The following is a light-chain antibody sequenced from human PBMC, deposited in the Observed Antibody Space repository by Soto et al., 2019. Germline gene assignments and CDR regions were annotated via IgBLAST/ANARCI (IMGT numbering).Light chain of an antibody. CDR1: QNISVY. CDR2: AAS. CDR3: QQSYSRPRT. J-gene: IGKJ1*01. Sequence: EIVLTQSPATLSLSPGERATLSCRASQNISVYLAWYRQKPGQAPRLLIYAASNRATGIPARFSGSGSGTDFTLTIASLQPEDFATYFCQQSYSRPRTFGQGTKVDIK. V-gene: IGKV3-11*01.